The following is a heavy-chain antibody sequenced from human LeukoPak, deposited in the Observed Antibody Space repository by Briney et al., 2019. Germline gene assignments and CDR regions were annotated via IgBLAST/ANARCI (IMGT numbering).Heavy chain of an antibody. Sequence: GGSLRLSCAASGLTFSSYTMTWVRQAPGKGLEWVSSISGSSTYIYYADSMKGRFTISRDNAKNSLYLQMNSLRAEDTAVFYCARDYPFGDYALDYWGQGTLVTVSS. J-gene: IGHJ4*02. V-gene: IGHV3-21*01. CDR3: ARDYPFGDYALDY. D-gene: IGHD4-17*01. CDR2: ISGSSTYI. CDR1: GLTFSSYT.